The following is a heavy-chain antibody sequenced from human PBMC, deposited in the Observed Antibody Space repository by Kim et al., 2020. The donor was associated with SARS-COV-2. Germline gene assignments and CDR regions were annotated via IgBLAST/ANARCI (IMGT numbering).Heavy chain of an antibody. CDR3: ARGRYSSRRFDP. CDR2: MNPNSGNT. CDR1: GYTFTSYD. V-gene: IGHV1-8*01. D-gene: IGHD6-13*01. J-gene: IGHJ5*02. Sequence: ASVKVSCKASGYTFTSYDINWVRQATGQGLEWMGWMNPNSGNTGYAQKFQGRVTMTRNTSISTAYMELSSLRSEDTAVYYCARGRYSSRRFDPWGQGTLVTVSS.